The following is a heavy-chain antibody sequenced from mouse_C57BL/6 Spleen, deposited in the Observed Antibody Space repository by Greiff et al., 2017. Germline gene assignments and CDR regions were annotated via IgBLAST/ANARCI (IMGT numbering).Heavy chain of an antibody. D-gene: IGHD1-1*01. CDR3: ASQTTVVAPRYFDV. V-gene: IGHV5-4*01. J-gene: IGHJ1*03. Sequence: EVQRVESGGGLVKPGGSLKLSCAASGFTFSSYAMSWVRQTPEKRLEWVATISDGGSYTYYPDNVKGRFTISRDNAKNNLYLQMSHLKSEDTAMYYCASQTTVVAPRYFDVWGTGTTVTVSS. CDR1: GFTFSSYA. CDR2: ISDGGSYT.